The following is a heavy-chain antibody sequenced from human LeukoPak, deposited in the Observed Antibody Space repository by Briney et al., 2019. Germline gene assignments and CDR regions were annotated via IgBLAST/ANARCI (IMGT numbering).Heavy chain of an antibody. CDR3: ARQDCSAACYYFDY. CDR2: IRYSGST. J-gene: IGHJ4*02. CDR1: GGSISTRNYY. Sequence: SETLSLTCTVSGGSISTRNYYWGWIRQPPGKGLEWIVSIRYSGSTYYNPSLRSRVTISVDTTKNQLSLKLASVTAADTAVYYCARQDCSAACYYFDYWGQGTLVTVSS. V-gene: IGHV4-39*01. D-gene: IGHD2-21*01.